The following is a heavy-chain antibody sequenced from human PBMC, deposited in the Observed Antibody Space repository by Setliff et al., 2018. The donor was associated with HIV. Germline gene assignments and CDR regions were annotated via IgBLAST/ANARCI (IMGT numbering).Heavy chain of an antibody. D-gene: IGHD3-3*01. CDR1: GASISSHY. CDR3: APGEGVASTYYHD. V-gene: IGHV4-59*03. J-gene: IGHJ6*02. Sequence: SETLSLTCTVSGASISSHYWSWIRQSPGKELEWIGYIYSTGSTNYNPSLQSRVSISMDASSNKFSLQVTSVTSADTAVYFCAPGEGVASTYYHDWGQGITVTVSS. CDR2: IYSTGST.